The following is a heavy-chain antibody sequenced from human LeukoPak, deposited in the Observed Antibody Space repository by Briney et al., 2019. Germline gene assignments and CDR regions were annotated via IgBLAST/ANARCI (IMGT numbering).Heavy chain of an antibody. D-gene: IGHD5-18*01. J-gene: IGHJ4*02. CDR1: GYTFTSYG. CDR2: ISAYNGNT. V-gene: IGHV1-18*04. Sequence: ASVKVSCKASGYTFTSYGISWVRQAPGQGLEWMGWISAYNGNTNYAQKLQGKVTMTTDTSTSTAYMELRSLRSDDTAVYYCARDGMDTAMVPFDYWGQGTLVTVPS. CDR3: ARDGMDTAMVPFDY.